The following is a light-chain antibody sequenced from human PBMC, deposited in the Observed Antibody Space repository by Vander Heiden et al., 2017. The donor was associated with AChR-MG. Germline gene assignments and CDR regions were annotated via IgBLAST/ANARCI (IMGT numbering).Light chain of an antibody. V-gene: IGKV3-11*01. J-gene: IGKJ4*01. CDR3: QQPTSWLT. CDR2: DES. CDR1: QSVSTS. Sequence: EIVLTQSPATLSLSPGDRATVSCRASQSVSTSLAWYQQKPGQAPRLLIYDESNTATGIPARFSGSGSGTAFTLTIISLEPEDFAGYYWQQPTSWLTFGGGTKVEI.